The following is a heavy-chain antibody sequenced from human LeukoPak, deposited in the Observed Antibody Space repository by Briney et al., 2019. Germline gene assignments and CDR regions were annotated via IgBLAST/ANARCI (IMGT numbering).Heavy chain of an antibody. Sequence: SETLSLTCSVSGYSITSGYYWGWIRQPPGKGLEWIGSIYHSGSTFYNPSLQSRVTMSVDTSKNQFSLKLSSVTAADTAVYYCARGGGLRNWFDPWGQGTLVTVSS. V-gene: IGHV4-38-2*01. J-gene: IGHJ5*02. CDR1: GYSITSGYY. D-gene: IGHD3-16*01. CDR3: ARGGGLRNWFDP. CDR2: IYHSGST.